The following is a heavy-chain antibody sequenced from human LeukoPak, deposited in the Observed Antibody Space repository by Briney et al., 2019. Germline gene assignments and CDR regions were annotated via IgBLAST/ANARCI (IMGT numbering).Heavy chain of an antibody. CDR1: GYTFTSYY. V-gene: IGHV1-46*01. CDR3: AWLYSSGWSGFDY. D-gene: IGHD6-19*01. Sequence: GASVKVSCKASGYTFTSYYMHWVRQAPGQGLEWMGIINPSGGSTSYAQKFQGRVTMTRDMSMSTVYMELSSLRSEDTAVYYCAWLYSSGWSGFDYWGQGTLVTVSS. J-gene: IGHJ4*02. CDR2: INPSGGST.